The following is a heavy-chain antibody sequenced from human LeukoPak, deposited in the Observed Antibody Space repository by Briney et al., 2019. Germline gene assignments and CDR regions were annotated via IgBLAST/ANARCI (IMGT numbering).Heavy chain of an antibody. J-gene: IGHJ3*02. CDR3: ARDRSSSGYCSSTSCYDDAFDI. D-gene: IGHD2-2*03. Sequence: PSETLSLTCTVSGGSVSSGSYYWSWIRQPPGKGLEWIGYIYYSGSTNYNPSLKSRVTISVDTSKNQFSLKLSSVTAADPAVYYCARDRSSSGYCSSTSCYDDAFDIWGQGTMVTVSS. CDR1: GGSVSSGSYY. V-gene: IGHV4-61*01. CDR2: IYYSGST.